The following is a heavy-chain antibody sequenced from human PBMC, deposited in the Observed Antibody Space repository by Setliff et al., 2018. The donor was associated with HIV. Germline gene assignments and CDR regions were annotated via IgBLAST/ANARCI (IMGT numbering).Heavy chain of an antibody. J-gene: IGHJ6*03. CDR1: GGSIENLY. D-gene: IGHD7-27*01. V-gene: IGHV4-59*11. CDR3: ASTSMGMTRKPIWYYHMDV. Sequence: SETLSLTCTVSGGSIENLYWTWIRQPSGRGLEWIGYVYSTGSTKYNPSLKSRATMSDDTSKNPISLTLTSVSAADTAVYYCASTSMGMTRKPIWYYHMDVWGHGITVTVSS. CDR2: VYSTGST.